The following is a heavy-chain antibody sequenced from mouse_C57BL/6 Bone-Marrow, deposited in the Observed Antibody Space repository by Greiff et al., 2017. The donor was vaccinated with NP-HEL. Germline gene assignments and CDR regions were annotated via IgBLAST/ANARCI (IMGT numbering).Heavy chain of an antibody. CDR2: INPYNGGT. CDR3: ARGVTRYWYVDV. D-gene: IGHD2-2*01. J-gene: IGHJ1*03. CDR1: GYTFTDYY. Sequence: EVQLQQSGPVLVKPGASVKMSCKASGYTFTDYYMNWVKQSHGKSLEWIGVINPYNGGTSYNQKFKGKATLTVDKSSSTAYMERNSLTSEDSAVYYCARGVTRYWYVDVWGTGTTVTVSS. V-gene: IGHV1-19*01.